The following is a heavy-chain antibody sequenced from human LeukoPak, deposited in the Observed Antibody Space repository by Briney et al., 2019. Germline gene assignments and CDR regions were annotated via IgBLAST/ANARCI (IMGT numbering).Heavy chain of an antibody. J-gene: IGHJ4*02. CDR1: GGSISSSSDY. CDR2: IYYHENT. D-gene: IGHD6-13*01. CDR3: AREVVAAPGTVDY. V-gene: IGHV4-39*02. Sequence: SETLSLTCTVSGGSISSSSDYWGRIRQAPGKGLEWIGSIYYHENTYYNSSLKSRVTISVDTSKNQFSLKLNSVTAADTAVYYCAREVVAAPGTVDYWGQGTLVTVSS.